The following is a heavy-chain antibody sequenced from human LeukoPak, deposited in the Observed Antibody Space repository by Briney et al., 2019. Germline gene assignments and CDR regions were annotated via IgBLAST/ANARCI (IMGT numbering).Heavy chain of an antibody. Sequence: GGSLRLSCAASEFSFSDYYMTWIRQAPGKGLEWVSYISSSGSSIYYADSVKGRFTISRDNAKNSLYLQMNSLRAEDTAVYYCARGGGYSYGYARTIDYWGQGTLVTVSS. CDR3: ARGGGYSYGYARTIDY. CDR2: ISSSGSSI. CDR1: EFSFSDYY. V-gene: IGHV3-11*01. D-gene: IGHD5-18*01. J-gene: IGHJ4*02.